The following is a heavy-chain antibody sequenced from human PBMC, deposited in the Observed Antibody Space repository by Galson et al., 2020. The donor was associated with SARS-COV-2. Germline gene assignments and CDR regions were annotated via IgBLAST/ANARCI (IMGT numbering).Heavy chain of an antibody. Sequence: SETLSLTCKVSGGSISSDSYYWSWIRQPAGKGLEWIGRIYTSGRTNYNPSLQSRVTISIDTSKNQFSLELTAATAADTAVYFCAYGVVAGTGDWGQGILVTVSS. D-gene: IGHD6-19*01. CDR1: GGSISSDSYY. CDR2: IYTSGRT. J-gene: IGHJ4*02. V-gene: IGHV4-61*02. CDR3: AYGVVAGTGD.